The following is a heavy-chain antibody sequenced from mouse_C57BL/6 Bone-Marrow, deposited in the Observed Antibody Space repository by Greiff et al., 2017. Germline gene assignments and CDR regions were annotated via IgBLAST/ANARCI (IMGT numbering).Heavy chain of an antibody. J-gene: IGHJ1*03. D-gene: IGHD1-1*01. Sequence: VQLQESGPGLVAPSQSLSITCTVSGFSLTSYAISWVRQPPGKGLEWLGVIWTGGGTNYNSALKSRLSISKDNSKSQVFLKMNSLQTDDTARYYCARGNYYGSSQYWYFDVWGTGTTVTVSS. CDR2: IWTGGGT. V-gene: IGHV2-9-1*01. CDR3: ARGNYYGSSQYWYFDV. CDR1: GFSLTSYA.